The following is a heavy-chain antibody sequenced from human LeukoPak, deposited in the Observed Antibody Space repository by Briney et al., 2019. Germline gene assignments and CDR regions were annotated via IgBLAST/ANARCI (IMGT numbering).Heavy chain of an antibody. CDR3: ARDSLGEYFDY. Sequence: GGSLRLSCAASGFTVSSNYMSWVRQAPGKGLEWVSVIYSGGSTYYADSVNGRFTISRDNSKNTLYLQMNSLRAEDTAVYYCARDSLGEYFDYWGQGTLVTVSS. J-gene: IGHJ4*02. V-gene: IGHV3-66*02. CDR1: GFTVSSNY. D-gene: IGHD3-16*01. CDR2: IYSGGST.